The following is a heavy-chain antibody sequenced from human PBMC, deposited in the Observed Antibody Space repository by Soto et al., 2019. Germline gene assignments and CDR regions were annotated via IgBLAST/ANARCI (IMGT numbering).Heavy chain of an antibody. Sequence: GGSLRLSCTTSGFSFSSHGFHWVRQAPGKGLKWVSVIWFDGSKEYYADSVKGRFTVSRDDPQNTWYLQMNSLRAEDTAVYYCARDDCSGASYLPYWGPGTLVTVSS. CDR1: GFSFSSHG. V-gene: IGHV3-33*01. CDR2: IWFDGSKE. D-gene: IGHD2-15*01. J-gene: IGHJ4*02. CDR3: ARDDCSGASYLPY.